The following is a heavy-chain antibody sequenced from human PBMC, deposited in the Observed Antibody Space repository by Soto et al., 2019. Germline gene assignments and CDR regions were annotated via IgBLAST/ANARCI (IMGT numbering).Heavy chain of an antibody. J-gene: IGHJ6*03. CDR1: GFTVSSNY. D-gene: IGHD2-2*01. Sequence: EVQLVESGGGLVQPGGSPRLSCAASGFTVSSNYMSWVRQAPGKGLEWVSVIYSGGSTYYADSVKGRFTISRHNSKNTLYLQMNSLRAEDTAVYYCARVGSCSSTSCYFRKLSYMDVWGKGTTVTVSS. V-gene: IGHV3-53*04. CDR3: ARVGSCSSTSCYFRKLSYMDV. CDR2: IYSGGST.